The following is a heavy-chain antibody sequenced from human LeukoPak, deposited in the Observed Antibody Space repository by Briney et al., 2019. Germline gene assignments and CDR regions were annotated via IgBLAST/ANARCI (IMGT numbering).Heavy chain of an antibody. Sequence: PGGSLRLSCAASGFTFSNSAMSWVRQVPGKGLEWVSGISASGGSTYYADSVRGRFTISRDNSKNTLYVQMNSLRDEDTAVYYCAEDQRWESPHYLDSWGQGTLVTVSS. J-gene: IGHJ4*02. CDR3: AEDQRWESPHYLDS. CDR2: ISASGGST. V-gene: IGHV3-23*01. CDR1: GFTFSNSA. D-gene: IGHD1-26*01.